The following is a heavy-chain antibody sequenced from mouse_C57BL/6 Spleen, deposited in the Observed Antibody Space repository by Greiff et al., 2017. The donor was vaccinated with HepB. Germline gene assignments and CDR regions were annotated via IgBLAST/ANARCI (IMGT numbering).Heavy chain of an antibody. Sequence: EVKLQESGPELVKPGASVKIPCKASGYTFTDYNMDWVKQSHGKSLEWIGDINPNNGGTIYNQKFKGKATLTVDKSSSTAYMELRSLTSEDTAVYYCARSRGVVPPYYFDYWGQGTTLTVSS. CDR3: ARSRGVVPPYYFDY. CDR2: INPNNGGT. J-gene: IGHJ2*01. CDR1: GYTFTDYN. D-gene: IGHD1-1*01. V-gene: IGHV1-18*01.